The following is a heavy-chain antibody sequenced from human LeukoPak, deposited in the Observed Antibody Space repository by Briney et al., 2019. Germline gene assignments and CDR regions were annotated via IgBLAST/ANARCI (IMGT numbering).Heavy chain of an antibody. J-gene: IGHJ4*02. CDR2: LSGSSANT. CDR3: ARELCSRASCYFDY. CDR1: GFTFSNYA. Sequence: GGSLRLSCVASGFTFSNYAMSWVRQAPGKGLEWVSVLSGSSANTFYADSVKGRFTISRDNSKNTVFLQMSSLTAEDTDVYYCARELCSRASCYFDYWGQGTLVTVSS. V-gene: IGHV3-23*01. D-gene: IGHD2-2*01.